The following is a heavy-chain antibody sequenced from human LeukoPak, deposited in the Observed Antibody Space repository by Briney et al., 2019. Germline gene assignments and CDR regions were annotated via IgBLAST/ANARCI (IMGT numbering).Heavy chain of an antibody. Sequence: AGRSLRLSCTASGFTLGSHDMHWARQNTREDMEWDSALASGFHTFYAGSVRGRFTVSRDDAKSSLYLQMNSLRAEDTALYYCVREARRSHYTYLDYWGQGTLVTVSS. CDR3: VREARRSHYTYLDY. CDR2: LASGFHT. J-gene: IGHJ4*02. V-gene: IGHV3-13*01. D-gene: IGHD4-11*01. CDR1: GFTLGSHD.